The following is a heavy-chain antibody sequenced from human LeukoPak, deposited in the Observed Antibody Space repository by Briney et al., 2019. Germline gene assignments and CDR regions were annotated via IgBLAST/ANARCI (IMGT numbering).Heavy chain of an antibody. V-gene: IGHV3-30*18. D-gene: IGHD4-17*01. CDR1: GFTFSSYG. J-gene: IGHJ4*02. CDR3: AKVEQNLYGDYARPDY. Sequence: GGSLRLSCAASGFTFSSYGMHWVRQAPGKGLEWVAVISYDGSNKYYADSVKGRFTISRDNSKNTLYLQMNSLRAEDTAVYYCAKVEQNLYGDYARPDYWGQGTLVTVSS. CDR2: ISYDGSNK.